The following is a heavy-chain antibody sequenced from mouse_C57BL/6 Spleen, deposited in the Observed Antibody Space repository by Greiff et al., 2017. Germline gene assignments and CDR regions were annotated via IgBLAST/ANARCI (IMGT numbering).Heavy chain of an antibody. V-gene: IGHV5-9-1*02. D-gene: IGHD3-2*02. J-gene: IGHJ2*01. Sequence: EVKLEESGEGLVKPGGSLKLSCAASGFTFSSYAMSWVRQTPEKRLEWVAYISSGGDYIYYADTVKGRFTISRDNARNTLYLQMSSLKSEDTAMYYCTLDSSGYFDYWGQGTTLTVSS. CDR2: ISSGGDYI. CDR1: GFTFSSYA. CDR3: TLDSSGYFDY.